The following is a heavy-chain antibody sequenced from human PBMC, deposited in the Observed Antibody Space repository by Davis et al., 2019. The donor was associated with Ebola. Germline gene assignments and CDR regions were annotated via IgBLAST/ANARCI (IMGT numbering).Heavy chain of an antibody. V-gene: IGHV4-59*01. CDR1: GGSISSYY. J-gene: IGHJ4*02. CDR2: IYYSGST. D-gene: IGHD6-13*01. Sequence: PSETLSLTCTVSGGSISSYYWSWIRQPPGKGLEWSGYIYYSGSTNYNTSLKSRVTISVDTSKNQFSLKLSSVTAADTAVYYCARVVYTSSWYYFDFWGQGTLVAVSS. CDR3: ARVVYTSSWYYFDF.